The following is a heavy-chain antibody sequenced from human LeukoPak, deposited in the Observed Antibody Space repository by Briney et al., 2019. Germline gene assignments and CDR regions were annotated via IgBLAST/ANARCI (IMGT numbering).Heavy chain of an antibody. V-gene: IGHV1-8*01. CDR3: ARTLRRHCSGGSCYSPHLDY. CDR2: MNPNSGNT. Sequence: ASVKVSCKASGYTFASYDINWVRQATGQGLEWMGWMNPNSGNTGYTQKFQGRVTMTRDTSISTAYMELSSLRSEDTAVYYCARTLRRHCSGGSCYSPHLDYWGQGTLVTVSS. D-gene: IGHD2-15*01. CDR1: GYTFASYD. J-gene: IGHJ4*02.